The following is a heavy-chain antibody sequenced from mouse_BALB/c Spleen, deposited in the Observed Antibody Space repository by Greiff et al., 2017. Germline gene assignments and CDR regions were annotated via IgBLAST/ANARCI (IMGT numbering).Heavy chain of an antibody. Sequence: VQLKESGTVLARPGASVKMSCKASGYSFTSYWMHWVKQRPGQGLEWIGAIYPGNSDTSYNQKFKGKAKLTAVTSASTAYMELSSLTNEDSAVYYCTIMITTPYYYAMDYWGQGTSVTVSS. CDR1: GYSFTSYW. D-gene: IGHD2-4*01. CDR2: IYPGNSDT. V-gene: IGHV1-5*01. CDR3: TIMITTPYYYAMDY. J-gene: IGHJ4*01.